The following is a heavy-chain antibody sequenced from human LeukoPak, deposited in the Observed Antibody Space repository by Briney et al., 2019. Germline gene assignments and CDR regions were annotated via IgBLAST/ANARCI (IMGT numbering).Heavy chain of an antibody. CDR2: ISAYNGNT. CDR1: GYTFTSYG. CDR3: ARDGRNYYYYYGMDV. J-gene: IGHJ6*02. Sequence: ASVKVSCKASGYTFTSYGISWVRQAPGQGREWMGWISAYNGNTNYAQKLQGRVTITTDTSTSTAYMELRSLRSDDTAGYYCARDGRNYYYYYGMDVWGQGTTVTVSS. V-gene: IGHV1-18*01.